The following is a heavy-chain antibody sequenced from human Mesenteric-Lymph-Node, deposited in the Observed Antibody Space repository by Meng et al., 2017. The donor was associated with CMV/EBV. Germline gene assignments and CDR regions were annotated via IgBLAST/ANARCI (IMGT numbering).Heavy chain of an antibody. CDR2: INAKTGDT. CDR1: FTEYY. CDR3: AASIGAYDSRGYNYQSDEY. D-gene: IGHD3-22*01. Sequence: FTEYYMHWVRQDPGQGLEWMGWINAKTGDTAYAQKFQGRVTMTRDTSINTAYMELWSLRADDTAVYYCAASIGAYDSRGYNYQSDEYWGQGTLVTVSS. J-gene: IGHJ4*02. V-gene: IGHV1-2*02.